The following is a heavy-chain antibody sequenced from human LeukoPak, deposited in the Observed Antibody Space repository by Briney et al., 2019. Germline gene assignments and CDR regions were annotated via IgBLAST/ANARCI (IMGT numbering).Heavy chain of an antibody. J-gene: IGHJ5*02. V-gene: IGHV3-30-3*01. CDR3: SRNPEREYWFDP. Sequence: GRSLRLSCAASGFTFSAHSMHWVRQPPDKGLEWVAFISYDGSIKFYADSLKGRFTISRDNSKKTLYLQINSLRAEDTAVYFCSRNPEREYWFDPWGQGTLVTVSS. CDR2: ISYDGSIK. CDR1: GFTFSAHS.